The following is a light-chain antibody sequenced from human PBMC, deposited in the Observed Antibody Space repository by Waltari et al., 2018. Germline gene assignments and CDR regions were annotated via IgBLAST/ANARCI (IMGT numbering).Light chain of an antibody. CDR1: SSNTVINT. Sequence: QTVLTQPPSASGTPGQRFTISCSGISSNTVINTVNWYQQPPGTPPKLLIYTNNQRPSGVPYRFSGSRSVTSASLAISGLQSEDEADYYCAAWDDSLNGPVFGGGTKLTVL. J-gene: IGLJ3*02. CDR2: TNN. CDR3: AAWDDSLNGPV. V-gene: IGLV1-44*01.